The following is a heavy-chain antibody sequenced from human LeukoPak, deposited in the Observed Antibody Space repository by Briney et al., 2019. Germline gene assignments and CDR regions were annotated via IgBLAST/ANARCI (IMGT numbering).Heavy chain of an antibody. CDR3: AKGRKGGRGNAYHV. D-gene: IGHD1-14*01. CDR1: GASMSSFY. V-gene: IGHV4-4*07. J-gene: IGHJ3*01. Sequence: PSETLSLTCTVSGASMSSFYWSWFRQTGVKGLEWIGHISNTGITNYNPSLKSRLIMSVDTSKSQFSLILPSVTAADTAVYYCAKGRKGGRGNAYHVWGQGTRVTVSS. CDR2: ISNTGIT.